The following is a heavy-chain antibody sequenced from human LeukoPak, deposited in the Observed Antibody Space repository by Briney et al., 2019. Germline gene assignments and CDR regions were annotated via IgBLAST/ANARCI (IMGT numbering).Heavy chain of an antibody. CDR1: GFSFSDYY. J-gene: IGHJ4*02. V-gene: IGHV3-11*01. Sequence: GGSPRLSCAASGFSFSDYYMSWIRQAPGKGLEWVSYISGSGSVICYADSVKGRFTISRDNAKNSLYLQLNSLRAEDTAVYYCVRGIAAAGTALYNWGQGTLLTVSS. D-gene: IGHD6-13*01. CDR3: VRGIAAAGTALYN. CDR2: ISGSGSVI.